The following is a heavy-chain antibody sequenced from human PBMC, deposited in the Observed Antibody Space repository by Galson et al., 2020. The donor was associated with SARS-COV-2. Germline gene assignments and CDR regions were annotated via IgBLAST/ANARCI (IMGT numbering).Heavy chain of an antibody. D-gene: IGHD4-17*01. CDR3: ARASGRNDYGDYRWGTFDY. J-gene: IGHJ4*02. V-gene: IGHV3-30*03. CDR1: GFTFSSYG. CDR2: ISYDGSNK. Sequence: GGSLRLSCAASGFTFSSYGMHWVRQAPGKGLEWVAVISYDGSNKYYADSVKGRFTISRDNSKNTLYLQMNSLRAEDTAVYYCARASGRNDYGDYRWGTFDYWGQGTLVTVSS.